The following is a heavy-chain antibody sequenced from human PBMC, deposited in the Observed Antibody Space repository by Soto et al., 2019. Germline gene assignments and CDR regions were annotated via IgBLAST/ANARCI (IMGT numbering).Heavy chain of an antibody. V-gene: IGHV3-53*01. D-gene: IGHD1-7*01. CDR2: ISSYDST. CDR3: APGPQRNSIYFY. J-gene: IGHJ4*02. CDR1: DFSVSKKV. Sequence: PGGCLRLCCASFDFSVSKKVMTCVRQAPGKGLEWIAVISSYDSTHYADSVTGRFTISRDSSENTVFLQMNSLRAEDTAIYYCAPGPQRNSIYFYRGQGTMVTVSS.